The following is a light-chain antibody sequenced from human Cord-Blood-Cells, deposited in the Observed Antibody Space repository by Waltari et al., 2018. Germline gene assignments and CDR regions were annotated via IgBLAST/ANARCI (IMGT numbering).Light chain of an antibody. CDR3: QQSYCTPYT. V-gene: IGKV1-39*01. CDR1: QNISSY. CDR2: AAS. J-gene: IGKJ2*01. Sequence: DIQMTQSPSSLSASVGDRVTITCRGSQNISSYFNWYQQKPGKAPKLLIYAASSLPSGVPSRFSGSGSGTDFTLTISSLQPEDFATYYCQQSYCTPYTFGQGTKLEIK.